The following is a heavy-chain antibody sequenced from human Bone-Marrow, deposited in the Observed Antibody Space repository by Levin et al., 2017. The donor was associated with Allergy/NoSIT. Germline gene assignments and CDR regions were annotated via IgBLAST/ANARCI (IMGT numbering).Heavy chain of an antibody. Sequence: GGSLRLSCAASGFRFSSYAMHWVRQAPGKGLQWVAVISSDGNNKYYADSMKGRFSISRDNSQNTVFLQMNSLRAEDTAIYYCATEYYDCWSGYPYSPRFDFWGQGTLVAVSS. CDR2: ISSDGNNK. J-gene: IGHJ4*02. V-gene: IGHV3-30-3*01. CDR3: ATEYYDCWSGYPYSPRFDF. D-gene: IGHD3-3*01. CDR1: GFRFSSYA.